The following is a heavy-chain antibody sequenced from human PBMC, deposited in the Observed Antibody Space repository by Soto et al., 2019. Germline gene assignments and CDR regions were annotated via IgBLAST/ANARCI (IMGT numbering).Heavy chain of an antibody. CDR3: ARARATVAAAAIFDC. CDR1: GGSISSGGSS. V-gene: IGHV4-4*02. J-gene: IGHJ4*02. Sequence: PSETLSLTCAVSGGSISSGGSSWSWVRQPPGKGLEWIGEVYRTGSTNYNPSLESQLTISVDKSKNQFSLKLTSVTAADTAVYYCARARATVAAAAIFDCWGQGTLVTVSS. CDR2: VYRTGST. D-gene: IGHD6-13*01.